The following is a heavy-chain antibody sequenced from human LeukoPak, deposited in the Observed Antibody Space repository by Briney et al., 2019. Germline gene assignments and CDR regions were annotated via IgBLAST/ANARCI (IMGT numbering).Heavy chain of an antibody. CDR3: ARVMPGSLETYYFDY. J-gene: IGHJ4*02. D-gene: IGHD2-2*01. CDR2: IYSGGST. CDR1: GFTVSSNY. V-gene: IGHV3-66*01. Sequence: GGSLRLSCAASGFTVSSNYTSWVRQAPGKGLEWVSVIYSGGSTYYADSVKGRFTISSDNSKNTLYLQMNSLRAEDTAVYYCARVMPGSLETYYFDYWGQGTLVTVSS.